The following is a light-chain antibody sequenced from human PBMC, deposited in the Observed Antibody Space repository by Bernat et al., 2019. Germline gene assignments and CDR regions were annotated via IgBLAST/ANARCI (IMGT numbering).Light chain of an antibody. CDR1: QSISSY. J-gene: IGKJ4*01. V-gene: IGKV1-39*01. CDR2: AAS. Sequence: DIKMTQSPSSLSASVGDRVTITCRASQSISSYLNWYQQKPGKAPKLLIYAASSLQSGVPSRFSGSGSGTDFTLTISSLQPEDFATYYCQQSYSSLTFGGETKVEIK. CDR3: QQSYSSLT.